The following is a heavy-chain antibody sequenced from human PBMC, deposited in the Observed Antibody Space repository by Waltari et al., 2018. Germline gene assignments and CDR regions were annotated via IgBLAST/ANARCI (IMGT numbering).Heavy chain of an antibody. CDR2: IMTDGREE. J-gene: IGHJ3*02. Sequence: EVQLVESGGGLVQPGGSLRLSCADSGFTLSNYWMSWVRQAPGKGLEWVANIMTDGREEYYVDSMRGRFTISRDNAKNSLYLQMNSLRPEDTAVYYCVRDQWFAFDIWGQGTMVTVSS. CDR3: VRDQWFAFDI. V-gene: IGHV3-7*01. CDR1: GFTLSNYW. D-gene: IGHD3-22*01.